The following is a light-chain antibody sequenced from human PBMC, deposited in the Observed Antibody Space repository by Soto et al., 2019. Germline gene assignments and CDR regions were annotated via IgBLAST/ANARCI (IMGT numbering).Light chain of an antibody. CDR2: GAS. CDR3: QHYYSHPPT. CDR1: QGIGNN. J-gene: IGKJ1*01. V-gene: IGKV1-8*01. Sequence: AIRLTQSTSSFSASTGDRVTLTCRASQGIGNNLAWYQRKPGRAPKLLISGASTLQIGVPSRFSGSGSGTEFTLTINYLQSEDFAIYYCQHYYSHPPTFGQGTNVEIK.